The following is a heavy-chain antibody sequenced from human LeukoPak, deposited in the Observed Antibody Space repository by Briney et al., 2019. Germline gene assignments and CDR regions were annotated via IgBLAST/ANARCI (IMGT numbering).Heavy chain of an antibody. CDR2: INHSGST. Sequence: PSETLSLTCAVYGGSFSGYYWSWIRQPPGKGLEWIGEINHSGSTNYNPSLKSRVTISVDTSKNQFSLKLSSVTAADTAVYYCARPRAYYYDSSGYYPRGSAYFDYWGQGTLVTVSS. CDR1: GGSFSGYY. D-gene: IGHD3-22*01. J-gene: IGHJ4*02. V-gene: IGHV4-34*01. CDR3: ARPRAYYYDSSGYYPRGSAYFDY.